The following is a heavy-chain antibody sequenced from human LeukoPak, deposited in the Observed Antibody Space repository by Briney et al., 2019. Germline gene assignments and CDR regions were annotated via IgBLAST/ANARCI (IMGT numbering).Heavy chain of an antibody. CDR1: GGSFSGYY. Sequence: SETLSLTCAVYGGSFSGYYWSWTRQPPGKGLEWIGEINHSGSTNYNPSLKSRVTISVDTSKNQFSLKLSSVTAADTAVYYCARGGYYGSGNDFRFDPWGQGTLVTVSS. CDR2: INHSGST. CDR3: ARGGYYGSGNDFRFDP. J-gene: IGHJ5*02. D-gene: IGHD3-10*01. V-gene: IGHV4-34*01.